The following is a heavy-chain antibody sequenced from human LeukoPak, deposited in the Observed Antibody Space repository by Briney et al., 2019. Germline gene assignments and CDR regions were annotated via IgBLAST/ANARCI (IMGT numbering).Heavy chain of an antibody. J-gene: IGHJ6*03. CDR3: AKVKGEGSSFQATKTHRGYYMDV. CDR1: GFTLSDYY. CDR2: ISSSGSTI. Sequence: GGSLRLSCAASGFTLSDYYMSWIRQAPGKGLEWVSYISSSGSTIYYAESVKGRFTISRDNSKNTLYLQMNSLRAEYTAVYYCAKVKGEGSSFQATKTHRGYYMDVWGKGAKDTVSS. V-gene: IGHV3-11*01. D-gene: IGHD6-6*01.